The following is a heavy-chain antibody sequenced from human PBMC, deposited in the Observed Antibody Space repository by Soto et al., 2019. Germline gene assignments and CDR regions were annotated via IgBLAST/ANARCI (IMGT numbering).Heavy chain of an antibody. Sequence: SETLSLTCTVSGGSISSYYWSWIRQPPGKGLEWIGYIYYSGSTNYNPSLKSRVTISVDTSKNQFSLKLSSVTAADTAVYYCAREACGGDCYDDAFDIWGQGTMVTVSS. CDR3: AREACGGDCYDDAFDI. CDR2: IYYSGST. D-gene: IGHD2-21*01. V-gene: IGHV4-59*01. J-gene: IGHJ3*02. CDR1: GGSISSYY.